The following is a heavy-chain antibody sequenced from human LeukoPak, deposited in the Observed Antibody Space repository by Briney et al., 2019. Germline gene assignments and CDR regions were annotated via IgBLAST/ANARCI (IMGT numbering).Heavy chain of an antibody. V-gene: IGHV3-49*04. J-gene: IGHJ3*02. D-gene: IGHD2-15*01. Sequence: GGSLRLSCTASGFTFGDYAMSWVRQAPGKGLEWVGFIRNKAYGGTTEYAASVKGRFTIPRDDSKSIAYLQMNSLKTEDTAVYYCTRGGYCSGGSCYADAFDIWGQGTMVTVSS. CDR3: TRGGYCSGGSCYADAFDI. CDR2: IRNKAYGGTT. CDR1: GFTFGDYA.